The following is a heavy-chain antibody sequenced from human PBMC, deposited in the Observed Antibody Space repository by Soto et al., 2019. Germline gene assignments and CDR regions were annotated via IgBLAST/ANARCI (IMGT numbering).Heavy chain of an antibody. V-gene: IGHV6-1*01. D-gene: IGHD2-15*01. Sequence: SQTLSLTCAISGDSVSGNSAAWNWIRQSPSRGLEWLGRTYYRSRWYNDYAVSVRSRITVNADTSKNQFSPHLNSVTPGDTAVDYGAGSFPLRWYYMDVWDKGNPV. CDR1: GDSVSGNSAA. J-gene: IGHJ6*03. CDR2: TYYRSRWYN. CDR3: AGSFPLRWYYMDV.